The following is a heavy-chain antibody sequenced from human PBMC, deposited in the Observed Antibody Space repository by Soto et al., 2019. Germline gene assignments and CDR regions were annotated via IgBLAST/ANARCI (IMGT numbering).Heavy chain of an antibody. J-gene: IGHJ3*02. CDR1: GFTFSDYY. D-gene: IGHD2-21*01. V-gene: IGHV3-11*01. Sequence: AGGSLRLSCAASGFTFSDYYMSWIRQAPGKGLEWVSYISSSGSTIYYADSVKGRFTISRDNAKNSLYLQMNSLRAEDTAVYYCARDLGVAKIAFDIWGQGTMVTVSS. CDR3: ARDLGVAKIAFDI. CDR2: ISSSGSTI.